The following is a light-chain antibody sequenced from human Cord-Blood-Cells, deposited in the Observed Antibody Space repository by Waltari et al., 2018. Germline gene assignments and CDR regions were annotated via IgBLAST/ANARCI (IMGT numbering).Light chain of an antibody. CDR1: SGHSSYA. Sequence: QLVLTQSPSASASLGASVKPTSTLSSGHSSYALAWHQPQPEKGPRYLMKLNSDGSHSKGDGIPDRFSGSSSGAERYLTISSLQSEDEADYYCQTWGTGIHVFGGGTKLTVL. V-gene: IGLV4-69*01. J-gene: IGLJ3*02. CDR3: QTWGTGIHV. CDR2: LNSDGSH.